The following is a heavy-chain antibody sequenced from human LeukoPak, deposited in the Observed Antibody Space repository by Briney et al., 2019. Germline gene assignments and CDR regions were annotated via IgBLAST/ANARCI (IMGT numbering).Heavy chain of an antibody. CDR1: GFSLSSFA. J-gene: IGHJ4*02. D-gene: IGHD2-21*01. CDR3: ARDRWGFPDS. Sequence: GGSLRLSCVVSGFSLSSFAMNWVRQAPGKGLECISHIESTGGTYYVDSVKGRFTISRDSAENSLYLQMNSLRAEDTAVYYCARDRWGFPDSWGQGTLVTVSS. V-gene: IGHV3-48*03. CDR2: IESTGGT.